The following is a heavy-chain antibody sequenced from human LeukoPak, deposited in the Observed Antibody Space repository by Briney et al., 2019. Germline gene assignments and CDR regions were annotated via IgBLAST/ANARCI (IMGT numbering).Heavy chain of an antibody. V-gene: IGHV3-30-3*01. CDR3: ARDYDSSGYQLPVYFDY. CDR2: ISYDGSNK. D-gene: IGHD3-22*01. J-gene: IGHJ4*02. Sequence: PGGSPRLSCAASGFTFSSYAMHWVRQAPGKGLEWVAVISYDGSNKYYADSVKGRFTISRDNSKNTLYLQMNSLRAEDTAVYYCARDYDSSGYQLPVYFDYWGQGTLVTVSS. CDR1: GFTFSSYA.